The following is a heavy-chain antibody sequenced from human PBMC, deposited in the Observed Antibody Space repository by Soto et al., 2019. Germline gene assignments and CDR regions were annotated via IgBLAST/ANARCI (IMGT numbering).Heavy chain of an antibody. V-gene: IGHV4-30-2*05. J-gene: IGHJ4*02. D-gene: IGHD7-27*01. Sequence: PSETLSLTCAVYGGSFSSGGYYWILIRQSPDKGLEWIGHIYNGGTAYNNPSLTSRVTISVDTSNNQFSLKLSSVSAADTAVYYCARGPSGDKVDYWGQGTLVTVSS. CDR1: GGSFSSGGYY. CDR3: ARGPSGDKVDY. CDR2: IYNGGTA.